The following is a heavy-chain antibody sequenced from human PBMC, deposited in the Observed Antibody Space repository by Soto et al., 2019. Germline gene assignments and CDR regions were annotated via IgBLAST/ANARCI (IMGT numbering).Heavy chain of an antibody. D-gene: IGHD3-16*01. CDR2: ISAYNGNT. J-gene: IGHJ6*02. CDR1: GYTFTSYG. V-gene: IGHV1-18*01. Sequence: ASVKVSCKASGYTFTSYGISWVRQAPGQGLEWMGWISAYNGNTNYAQKLQGRVTMTTDTSTSTAYMELRSLRSDDTAVYYCARAGGPVANYYYYGMDVWGQGTTVTVSS. CDR3: ARAGGPVANYYYYGMDV.